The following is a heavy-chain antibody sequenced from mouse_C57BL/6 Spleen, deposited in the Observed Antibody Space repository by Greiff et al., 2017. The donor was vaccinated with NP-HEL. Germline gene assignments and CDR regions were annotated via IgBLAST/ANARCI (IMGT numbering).Heavy chain of an antibody. CDR3: ARRDYDYDGYYAMDY. Sequence: EVQLQQSGPELVKPGASVKIPRKASGYTFTDYNMDWVKQSHGKSLEWIGDINPNNGGTIYNQKFKGKATLTVDKSSSTAYMKLRSLTSEDTAVYYCARRDYDYDGYYAMDYWGQGTSVTVSS. V-gene: IGHV1-18*01. CDR1: GYTFTDYN. CDR2: INPNNGGT. J-gene: IGHJ4*01. D-gene: IGHD2-4*01.